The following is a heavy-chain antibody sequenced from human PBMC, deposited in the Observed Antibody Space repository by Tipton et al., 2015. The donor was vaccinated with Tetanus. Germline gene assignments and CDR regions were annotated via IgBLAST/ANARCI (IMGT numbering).Heavy chain of an antibody. CDR2: IDPSDSYT. CDR3: ARQKRNYYDYNY. Sequence: QLVQSGAEVKKPGESLRISCKGSGYSFTNYWINWVRQMPGKGLEWMGKIDPSDSYTKYSPPFQGHVPISADKSISTAYLQWSSLKASDTAIYYCARQKRNYYDYNYWGQGTLVSVSS. CDR1: GYSFTNYW. V-gene: IGHV5-10-1*01. D-gene: IGHD3-22*01. J-gene: IGHJ4*02.